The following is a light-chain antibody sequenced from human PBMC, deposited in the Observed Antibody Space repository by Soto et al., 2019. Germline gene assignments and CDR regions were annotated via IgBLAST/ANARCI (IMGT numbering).Light chain of an antibody. J-gene: IGLJ1*01. CDR3: CSYVDSSTSYV. CDR2: EVN. V-gene: IGLV2-23*02. CDR1: RSDVGSYNL. Sequence: QCVLTQPASVSGFPGQSSSISCTGTRSDVGSYNLVSWFQQHPGKAPKLLIYEVNRRPSGISNRFSGSKSGSTASLTVSGLQAEDEADYYCCSYVDSSTSYVFGSGTKVTVL.